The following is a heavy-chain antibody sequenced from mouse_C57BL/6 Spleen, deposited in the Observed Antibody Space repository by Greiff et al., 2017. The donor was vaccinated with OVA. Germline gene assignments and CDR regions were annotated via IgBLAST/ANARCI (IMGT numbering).Heavy chain of an antibody. CDR1: GYTFTSYW. CDR2: IHPNSGST. J-gene: IGHJ1*03. V-gene: IGHV1-64*01. CDR3: ARDYGSSYEYFDV. Sequence: QVQLQQPGAELVKPGASVKLSCKASGYTFTSYWMHWVKQRPGQGLEWIGMIHPNSGSTNYNEKFKSKATLTVDKSSSTAYMQLSSLTSEDSAVYYCARDYGSSYEYFDVWGTETTVTVSS. D-gene: IGHD1-1*01.